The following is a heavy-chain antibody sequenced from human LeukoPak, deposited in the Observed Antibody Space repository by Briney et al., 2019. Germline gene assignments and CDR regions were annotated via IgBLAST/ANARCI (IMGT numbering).Heavy chain of an antibody. CDR2: ISSSGSTI. D-gene: IGHD1-26*01. Sequence: GGSLILSCAASGFTFSSYEMNWVRQAPGKGLEWVSYISSSGSTIYYADSVKGRFTISRDNSKNTLYLQMNSLRAEDTAVYYCAKLEGFSGSGYWGQGTLVTVSS. V-gene: IGHV3-48*03. J-gene: IGHJ4*02. CDR1: GFTFSSYE. CDR3: AKLEGFSGSGY.